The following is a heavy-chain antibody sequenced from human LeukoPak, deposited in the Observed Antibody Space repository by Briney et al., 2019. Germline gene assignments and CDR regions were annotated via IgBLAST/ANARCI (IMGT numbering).Heavy chain of an antibody. CDR2: INPGGGNT. CDR3: AKVAGGWELSNYFDY. V-gene: IGHV1-46*01. D-gene: IGHD3-16*02. CDR1: GYTLTSYY. Sequence: GASVKVSCKASGYTLTSYYMHWVRQAPGQGLEWMGVINPGGGNTRYAQSFQGRVTVTSDTSTSTVYMDLSRLRAEDTAVYYCAKVAGGWELSNYFDYWGQGTLVTVSS. J-gene: IGHJ4*02.